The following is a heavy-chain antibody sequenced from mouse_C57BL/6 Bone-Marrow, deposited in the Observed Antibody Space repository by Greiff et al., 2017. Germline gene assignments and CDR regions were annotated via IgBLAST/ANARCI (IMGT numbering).Heavy chain of an antibody. Sequence: EVKVVESGGDLVKPGGSLKLSCAASGFTFSSSGMSWVRQTPDKRLEWVATISSGGSYTYYPDSVKGRFTISRDNATNTPYLQMSSLKSEDTAMYYCARGIYYSNYEAMDDWGQGTSVTVSS. CDR1: GFTFSSSG. CDR2: ISSGGSYT. D-gene: IGHD2-5*01. J-gene: IGHJ4*01. CDR3: ARGIYYSNYEAMDD. V-gene: IGHV5-6*02.